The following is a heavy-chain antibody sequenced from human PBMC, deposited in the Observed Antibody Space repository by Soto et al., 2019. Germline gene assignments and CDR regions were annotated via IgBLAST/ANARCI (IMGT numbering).Heavy chain of an antibody. Sequence: SETLSLTCTVSGGSISSRSYYWGWIRQPPGKGLEWIGSIYYSGSTYYNPSLKSRVTISVDTSKNQFSLKLSSVTAADTAVYYCARQRYYDSSGYYSDYWGKGTLVTVSS. D-gene: IGHD3-22*01. CDR1: GGSISSRSYY. V-gene: IGHV4-39*01. J-gene: IGHJ4*02. CDR2: IYYSGST. CDR3: ARQRYYDSSGYYSDY.